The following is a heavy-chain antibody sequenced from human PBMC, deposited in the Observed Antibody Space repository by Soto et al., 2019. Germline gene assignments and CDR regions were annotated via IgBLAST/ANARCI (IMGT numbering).Heavy chain of an antibody. V-gene: IGHV1-69*01. CDR2: TIPLFGTT. CDR3: VAALDFGQLSVV. J-gene: IGHJ6*02. CDR1: GDTFKNSV. D-gene: IGHD3-10*01. Sequence: QVQLVQSGVEVKKPGSSVRVSCKASGDTFKNSVISWVRQAPGQGLEWMGGTIPLFGTTDYAQKFQGRLTITTDESTTTAYMEVSRLTSEDTAVYYCVAALDFGQLSVVWGQGTTVIVSS.